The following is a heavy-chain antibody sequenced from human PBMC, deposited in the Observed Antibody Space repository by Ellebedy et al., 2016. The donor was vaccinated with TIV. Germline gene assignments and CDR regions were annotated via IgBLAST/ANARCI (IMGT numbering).Heavy chain of an antibody. CDR3: VRSLWSGYYGVETLDI. D-gene: IGHD3-3*01. CDR1: GFTFSSYA. CDR2: MSGSGGST. J-gene: IGHJ3*02. Sequence: GGSLRLSXAASGFTFSSYAMSWVRQAPGKGLEWVSAMSGSGGSTYNADSMKGRFTISRDNSKNTLYLQMNSLRAEDTAVYYCVRSLWSGYYGVETLDIWGQGTMVTVSS. V-gene: IGHV3-23*01.